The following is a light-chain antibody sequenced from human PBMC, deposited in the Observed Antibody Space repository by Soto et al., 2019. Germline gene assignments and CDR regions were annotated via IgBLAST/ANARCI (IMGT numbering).Light chain of an antibody. Sequence: QAVLTQPPSVSGAPGQRDTISCTGSSSNIGADFDVHWYQHLPGTAPRLLIYGHSNRPSGVPDRFSGSKSGTSASLAITGLQAEDQADYYCQSYDSGLSGYVFGAGTKLTVL. V-gene: IGLV1-40*01. CDR2: GHS. J-gene: IGLJ1*01. CDR3: QSYDSGLSGYV. CDR1: SSNIGADFD.